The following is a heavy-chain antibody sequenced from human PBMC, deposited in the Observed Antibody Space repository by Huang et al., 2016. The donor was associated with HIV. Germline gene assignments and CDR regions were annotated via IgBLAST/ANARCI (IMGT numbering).Heavy chain of an antibody. CDR1: GFTFRSYR. V-gene: IGHV3-48*01. D-gene: IGHD2-8*01. CDR2: ISSSSSAV. J-gene: IGHJ4*02. Sequence: EVQLVESGRGLVQPGGSVKLSCAASGFTFRSYRMNWVRQVPGKGLDLISCISSSSSAVYYADSVKGRFTISRDNRKDSLYLQMNSLRAEDTAVYYCARGYMPPADYWGQGTLVTVSS. CDR3: ARGYMPPADY.